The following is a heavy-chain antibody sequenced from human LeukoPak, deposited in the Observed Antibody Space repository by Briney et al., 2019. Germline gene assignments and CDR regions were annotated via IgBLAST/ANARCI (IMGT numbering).Heavy chain of an antibody. CDR2: IINDGGST. CDR1: GFNFKNYW. J-gene: IGHJ4*02. CDR3: AKDISRINVIIVAPGRGIDY. Sequence: GGSLRLSCAASGFNFKNYWMHWVRQAPGKGLEWVSRIINDGGSTTYADSVKGRFTISRDNSKNTLYLQMNSLRAEDTAVYYCAKDISRINVIIVAPGRGIDYWGQGTLVTVSS. D-gene: IGHD3-22*01. V-gene: IGHV3-74*01.